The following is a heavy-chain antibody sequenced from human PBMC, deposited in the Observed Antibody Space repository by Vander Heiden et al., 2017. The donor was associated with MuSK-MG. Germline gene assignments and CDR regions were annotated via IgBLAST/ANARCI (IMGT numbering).Heavy chain of an antibody. J-gene: IGHJ4*02. D-gene: IGHD5-18*01. CDR1: GDTISAYV. V-gene: IGHV1-69*18. CDR3: ARQGDRVDTALLF. CDR2: IIPIFGTT. Sequence: QVQLVQSGAEVKKPESSVKVSCKASGDTISAYVISWVRQAPGQGLEWMGKIIPIFGTTNYAQNFQGRLTLTADESTNKAYMELSSLRSEDTAIYYCARQGDRVDTALLFWGQGTLVTVSS.